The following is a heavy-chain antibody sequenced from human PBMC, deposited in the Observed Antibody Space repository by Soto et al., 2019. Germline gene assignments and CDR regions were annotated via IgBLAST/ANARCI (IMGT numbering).Heavy chain of an antibody. CDR2: ISGNGGST. Sequence: EVQLVESGGGLVQPGGSLRLSCAASGFTFSSYAMHWVRQALGKGLEYVSAISGNGGSTYYANSVKGRFTISRDNSKNTLYLQMGSLRAEDMAVYYCARRTPGWYFDLWGRGTLVTVSS. J-gene: IGHJ2*01. CDR3: ARRTPGWYFDL. CDR1: GFTFSSYA. V-gene: IGHV3-64*01.